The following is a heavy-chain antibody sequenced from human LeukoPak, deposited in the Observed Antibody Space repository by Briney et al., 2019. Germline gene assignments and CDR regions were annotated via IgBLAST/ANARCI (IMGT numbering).Heavy chain of an antibody. CDR1: GGSISSSSYY. CDR3: AKPPQLAGQFDY. V-gene: IGHV4-39*01. CDR2: MYYSGST. Sequence: SETLSLTCTVSGGSISSSSYYWGRIRQPPGKGLEWIGSMYYSGSTYYNPSLNSRVTISIVTSKNQFSLELFSVTAEDTAVYYCAKPPQLAGQFDYWGQGTLVTVSS. J-gene: IGHJ4*02. D-gene: IGHD1-1*01.